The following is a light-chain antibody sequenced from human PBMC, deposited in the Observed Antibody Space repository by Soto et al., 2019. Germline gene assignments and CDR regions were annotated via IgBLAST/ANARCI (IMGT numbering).Light chain of an antibody. V-gene: IGKV3-20*01. CDR1: QSVSSSY. J-gene: IGKJ5*01. CDR2: GAS. Sequence: EIVLRQSPGTLSLSPGERATLSFRASQSVSSSYLAWYQQKPGQAPRLLIYGASSRATGIPDRFSGSGSGTDFTLTISRLEPEDFAVYYCQQYGSSPFTFGQGTRLEI. CDR3: QQYGSSPFT.